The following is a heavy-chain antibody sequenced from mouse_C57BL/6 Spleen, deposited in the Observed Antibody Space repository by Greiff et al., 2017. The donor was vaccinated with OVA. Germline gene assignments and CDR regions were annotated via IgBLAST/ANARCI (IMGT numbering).Heavy chain of an antibody. V-gene: IGHV5-6*01. J-gene: IGHJ2*01. CDR3: ATPDSSGYACDY. CDR2: ISSGGSYT. Sequence: DVHLVESGGDLVKPGGSLKLSCAASGFTFSSYGMSWVRQTPDKRLEWVATISSGGSYTYYPDSVKGRFTISRDNAKNTLYLQMSSLKSEDTAMYYCATPDSSGYACDYWGQGTTLTVSS. CDR1: GFTFSSYG. D-gene: IGHD3-2*02.